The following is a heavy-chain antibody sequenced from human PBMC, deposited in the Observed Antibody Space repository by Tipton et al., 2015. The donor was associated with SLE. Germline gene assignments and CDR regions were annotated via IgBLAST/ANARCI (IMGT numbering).Heavy chain of an antibody. CDR3: ARMRGGYTAGH. CDR2: ISYSGST. CDR1: GDSITSDY. Sequence: TLSLTCTVSGDSITSDYWTWIRQPPGKGLEWIGYISYSGSTNYNPSVRSRFSISLDTSKNQFSLKVKSVTTADTAVDYCARMRGGYTAGHWGQGILVTVS. J-gene: IGHJ4*02. V-gene: IGHV4-59*07. D-gene: IGHD5-12*01.